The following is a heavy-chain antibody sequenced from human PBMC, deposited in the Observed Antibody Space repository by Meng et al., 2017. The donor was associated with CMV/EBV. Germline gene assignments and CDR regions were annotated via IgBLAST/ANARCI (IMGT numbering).Heavy chain of an antibody. D-gene: IGHD5-18*01. CDR3: ARAARPLQGYSYSF. CDR1: GYSFSSYW. Sequence: GESLKISCTGSGYSFSSYWIGWVRQMPGKGLEWVGIIYPGDSDTRYSQYFQGQVTISADKSISTAYLQWSSLKASDTAMYYCARAARPLQGYSYSFWGQGTMVTVSS. V-gene: IGHV5-51*01. CDR2: IYPGDSDT. J-gene: IGHJ4*02.